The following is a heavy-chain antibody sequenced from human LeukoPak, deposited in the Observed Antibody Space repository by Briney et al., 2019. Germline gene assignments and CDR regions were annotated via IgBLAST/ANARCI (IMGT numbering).Heavy chain of an antibody. CDR2: ISYDGSNK. V-gene: IGHV3-30-3*01. J-gene: IGHJ3*02. CDR1: GFTFSSYA. D-gene: IGHD4-17*01. CDR3: ARGSTVTRWYSFDI. Sequence: GGSLRLSCAASGFTFSSYAMHWVRQAPGKGLEWVAVISYDGSNKYYADSVKGRFTISRDNSKNTLYLQMNSLRAEDTAVYYCARGSTVTRWYSFDIWGQGTMVTVSS.